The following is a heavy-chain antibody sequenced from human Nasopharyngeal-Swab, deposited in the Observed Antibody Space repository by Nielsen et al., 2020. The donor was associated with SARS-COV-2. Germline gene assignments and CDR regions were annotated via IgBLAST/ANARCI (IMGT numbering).Heavy chain of an antibody. Sequence: WIRQPPGKALEWLALIDWDDDKYYSTSLKIRLTISKDTSKNQVVLTMTNMDPVDTATYYCARTDYYDSSGYPFDYWGQGTLVTVSS. J-gene: IGHJ4*02. V-gene: IGHV2-70*01. D-gene: IGHD3-22*01. CDR2: IDWDDDK. CDR3: ARTDYYDSSGYPFDY.